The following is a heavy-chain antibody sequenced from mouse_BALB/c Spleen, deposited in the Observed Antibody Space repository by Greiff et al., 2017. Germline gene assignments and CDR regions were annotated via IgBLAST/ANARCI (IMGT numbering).Heavy chain of an antibody. D-gene: IGHD2-14*01. V-gene: IGHV5-4*02. J-gene: IGHJ3*01. CDR3: ARGDYRYEGAWFAY. CDR1: GFTFSDYY. Sequence: EVQRVESGGGLVKPGGSLKLSCAASGFTFSDYYMYWVRQTPEKRLEWVATISDGGSYTYYPDSVKGRFTISRDNAKNNLYLQMSSLKSEDTAMYYCARGDYRYEGAWFAYWGQGTLFTVSA. CDR2: ISDGGSYT.